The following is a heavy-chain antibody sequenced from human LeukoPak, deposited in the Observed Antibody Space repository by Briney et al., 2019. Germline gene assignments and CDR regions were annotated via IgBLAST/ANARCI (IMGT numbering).Heavy chain of an antibody. CDR1: GFTFSSYG. CDR2: ISGSGGST. V-gene: IGHV3-23*01. Sequence: GGSLRLSCAASGFTFSSYGMSWVRQAPGKGLEWVSAISGSGGSTYYADSVKGRFTISRDNSKNTLYLQMNSLRAEDTAVYYCAKDRGYYGDYFDYWGQGTLVTVSS. CDR3: AKDRGYYGDYFDY. D-gene: IGHD4-17*01. J-gene: IGHJ4*02.